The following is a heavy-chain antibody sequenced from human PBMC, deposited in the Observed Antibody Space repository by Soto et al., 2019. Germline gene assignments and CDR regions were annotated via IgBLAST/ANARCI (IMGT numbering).Heavy chain of an antibody. D-gene: IGHD6-6*01. CDR2: IYYSGST. CDR1: GGSISSSSYY. V-gene: IGHV4-39*01. Sequence: PTENLSLTCTVSGGSISSSSYYWGWIRQPPGKGLEWIGSIYYSGSTYYNPSLKSRVTISVDTSKNQFSLKLSSVTAADTAVYYCARVVTPVGQLALDYWGQGTLVTVST. CDR3: ARVVTPVGQLALDY. J-gene: IGHJ4*02.